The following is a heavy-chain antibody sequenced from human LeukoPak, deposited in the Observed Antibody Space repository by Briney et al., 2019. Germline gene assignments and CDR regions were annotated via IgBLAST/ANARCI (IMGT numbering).Heavy chain of an antibody. V-gene: IGHV4-59*11. CDR3: ARDFGGSGWYGAFDY. CDR2: INYSGST. J-gene: IGHJ4*02. D-gene: IGHD6-19*01. Sequence: SETLSLTCSVSGASIRGHYWSWIRQPPGKGLEWIGYINYSGSTSYNPSLKSRVTISLDTSKNLFSLKLSSVTAADTAVYFCARDFGGSGWYGAFDYWGQGTLVTVSS. CDR1: GASIRGHY.